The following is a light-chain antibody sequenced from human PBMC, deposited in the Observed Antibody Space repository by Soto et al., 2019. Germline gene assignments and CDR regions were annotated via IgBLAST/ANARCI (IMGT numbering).Light chain of an antibody. V-gene: IGKV3D-15*01. CDR3: QHYDNWPFA. J-gene: IGKJ4*01. CDR2: GTS. CDR1: QSVTTN. Sequence: IEMTQSPATLSVSPGKRATLSCRASQSVTTNLAWYQQRPGQTPRLLIYGTSTRSTGIQARFSGSGSWTEFTLTISSLQSEDSAVYYCQHYDNWPFAFGGGTKVEIK.